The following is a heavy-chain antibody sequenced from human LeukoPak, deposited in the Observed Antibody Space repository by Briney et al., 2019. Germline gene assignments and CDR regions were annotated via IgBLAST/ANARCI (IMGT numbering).Heavy chain of an antibody. D-gene: IGHD3-10*01. CDR1: GFTFSSYN. CDR3: ARLEYYYVSGNYYKLFDC. CDR2: ISGSGSTI. Sequence: TGGSLRFSCAASGFTFSSYNMKWVRHAPGKGLEGVSDISGSGSTIYFADSVKGRFTISRDNAKNSLYLQMNSLRDEDTAVYYCARLEYYYVSGNYYKLFDCWGQGTLVTVCS. V-gene: IGHV3-48*02. J-gene: IGHJ4*02.